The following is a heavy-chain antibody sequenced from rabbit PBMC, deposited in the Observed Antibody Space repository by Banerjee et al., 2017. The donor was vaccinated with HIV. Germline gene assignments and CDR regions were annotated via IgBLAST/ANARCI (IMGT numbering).Heavy chain of an antibody. Sequence: QEQLKETGGGLVQPGGSLTLSCKASGIDFSSYYMCWVRQAPGKGLEWIACIYAGSGGSTYYAGWAKGRFTISKTSSTTVTLQMTSLTAADTATYFCARDRYAGGNGNNIFNLWGPGTLVTVS. D-gene: IGHD4-2*01. V-gene: IGHV1S45*01. CDR3: ARDRYAGGNGNNIFNL. J-gene: IGHJ4*01. CDR1: GIDFSSYY. CDR2: IYAGSGGST.